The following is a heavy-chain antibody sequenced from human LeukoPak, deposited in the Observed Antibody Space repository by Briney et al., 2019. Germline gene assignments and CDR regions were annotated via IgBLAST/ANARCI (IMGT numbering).Heavy chain of an antibody. V-gene: IGHV3-23*01. CDR1: GFTFSSYA. CDR3: AKATPYYLDY. Sequence: PGGSLRLSCAASGFTFSSYAMSWVRQAPGKGLEWVSAISGSGGSTYYADSVKGRFTISRDNSKNMLYLLMSSLRAEDTAVYYCAKATPYYLDYWGQGTLVTVSS. CDR2: ISGSGGST. J-gene: IGHJ4*02. D-gene: IGHD5-24*01.